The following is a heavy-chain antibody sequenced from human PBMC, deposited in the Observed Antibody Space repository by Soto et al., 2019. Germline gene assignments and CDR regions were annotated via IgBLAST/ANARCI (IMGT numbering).Heavy chain of an antibody. CDR1: GYTFTSYD. D-gene: IGHD1-7*01. CDR3: ARGRLVAGTVDY. V-gene: IGHV1-8*01. CDR2: MNPSTGST. J-gene: IGHJ4*02. Sequence: QVQLVQSGAEVKKPGASVKVSCKASGYTFTSYDFKWVRQATGQGLEWMGWMNPSTGSTGFAQKFQGRVTMISNTSISTAYLELSSLTSEDTAVYYCARGRLVAGTVDYWGQGTLVTVSS.